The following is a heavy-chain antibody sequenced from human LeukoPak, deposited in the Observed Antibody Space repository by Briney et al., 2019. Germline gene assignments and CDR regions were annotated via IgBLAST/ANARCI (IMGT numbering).Heavy chain of an antibody. Sequence: GGSLXLSCAASGFTFSSYGMHWVRQAPGKGLEWVAFIRYDGSNKYYADSVKGRFTISRDNSKNTLYLQMNSLRAEDTAVYYCAKDGDIVVVPAAIPGKYFDYWGQGTLVTVSS. D-gene: IGHD2-2*02. CDR2: IRYDGSNK. CDR3: AKDGDIVVVPAAIPGKYFDY. J-gene: IGHJ4*02. V-gene: IGHV3-30*02. CDR1: GFTFSSYG.